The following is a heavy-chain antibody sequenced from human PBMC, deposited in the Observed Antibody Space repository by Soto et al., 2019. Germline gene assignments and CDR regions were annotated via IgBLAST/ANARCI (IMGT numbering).Heavy chain of an antibody. CDR1: GFTFRDYG. V-gene: IGHV3-23*01. CDR3: AKDVFADSKPFDY. Sequence: EEQLLESGGGLVQPGGSLRLSCSVSGFTFRDYGMSWVRQAPGQGLEWVSAISGRGDRTYYADSVKGRFTISRDNSKNTLYLLMNTRRAEDTAIYFCAKDVFADSKPFDYWGQGTLVTVSS. CDR2: ISGRGDRT. J-gene: IGHJ4*02. D-gene: IGHD2-21*01.